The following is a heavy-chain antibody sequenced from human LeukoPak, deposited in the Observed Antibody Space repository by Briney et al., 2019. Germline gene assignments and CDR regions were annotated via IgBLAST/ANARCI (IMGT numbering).Heavy chain of an antibody. CDR3: ARRRTIGQWLSPGGYYFDY. CDR2: IYYSGST. V-gene: IGHV4-59*08. D-gene: IGHD6-19*01. Sequence: SETLSLTCTVSGGSISSYYWSWFRQPPGKGPEWIGYIYYSGSTNYNPSLQSRVTISVDTSKNQFSLKLSSVTAADTAVYYCARRRTIGQWLSPGGYYFDYWGQGTLVTVSS. CDR1: GGSISSYY. J-gene: IGHJ4*02.